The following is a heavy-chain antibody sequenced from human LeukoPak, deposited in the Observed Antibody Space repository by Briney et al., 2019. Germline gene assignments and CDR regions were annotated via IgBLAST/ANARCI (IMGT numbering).Heavy chain of an antibody. CDR3: ARGEKVSSGWPISSCYFDY. J-gene: IGHJ4*02. D-gene: IGHD6-19*01. V-gene: IGHV4-34*01. CDR1: GGSFSGCY. CDR2: INHSGST. Sequence: SETLSLTCAVCGGSFSGCYWSWIRQPPGKGLEWIGEINHSGSTNYNPSLKSRVTISVDTSKNQFSLKLSSVTAADTAVYYCARGEKVSSGWPISSCYFDYWGQGTLVTVSS.